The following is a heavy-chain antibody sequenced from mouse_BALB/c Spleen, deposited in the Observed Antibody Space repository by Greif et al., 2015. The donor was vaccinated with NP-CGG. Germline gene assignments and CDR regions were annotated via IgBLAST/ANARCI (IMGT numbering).Heavy chain of an antibody. CDR1: GFTFTDYY. V-gene: IGHV7-3*02. CDR2: ISNKANGYTT. CDR3: ARDIAY. Sequence: EVKLMESGGGLVQPGGSLRLSCATSGFTFTDYYMSWVRQPPGKALEWLGFISNKANGYTTEYSASVKSRFTISRDNSQSILYLKMNTLRAEDSATYYCARDIAYWGQGTLVTVSA. J-gene: IGHJ3*01.